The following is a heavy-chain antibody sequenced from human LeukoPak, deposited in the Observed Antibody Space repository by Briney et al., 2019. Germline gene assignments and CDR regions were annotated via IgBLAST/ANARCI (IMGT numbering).Heavy chain of an antibody. CDR2: IGSNK. CDR1: GFTFSSYG. Sequence: GGSLRLSCAASGFTFSSYGMHWVRQAPGKGLEWVAFIGSNKYYADSVKGRFTISRDNSKNTLYLQMNSLRAEDTAVYYCAKTYYDFWSGSGCFVSWGQGTLVTVSS. D-gene: IGHD3-3*01. J-gene: IGHJ4*02. CDR3: AKTYYDFWSGSGCFVS. V-gene: IGHV3-30*02.